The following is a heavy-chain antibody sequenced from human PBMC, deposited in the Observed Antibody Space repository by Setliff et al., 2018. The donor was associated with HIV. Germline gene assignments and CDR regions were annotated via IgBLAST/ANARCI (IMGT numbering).Heavy chain of an antibody. CDR3: ARGRVFCDGDSCYHFDY. Sequence: PSETLSLTCDVSGDSIISGDFFWSWIRQSPGKGLEWIGYVYFSGSATHNPSLKSPVSISVDTSKNQFYLTLSSVTAADTAVCYCARGRVFCDGDSCYHFDYWGQGVLVTVSS. J-gene: IGHJ4*02. V-gene: IGHV4-31*11. CDR2: VYFSGSA. CDR1: GDSIISGDFF. D-gene: IGHD2-21*02.